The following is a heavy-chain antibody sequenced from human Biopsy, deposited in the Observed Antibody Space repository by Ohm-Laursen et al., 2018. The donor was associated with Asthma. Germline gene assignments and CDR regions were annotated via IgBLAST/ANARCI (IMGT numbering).Heavy chain of an antibody. D-gene: IGHD6-13*01. CDR3: VRGSSSWHHGPFHYYYGLDV. Sequence: GTLSLTCRLSSGSGGYMRSGNYYWGWIRQPPGKGLEWIRSIYYSGTTYYNPSLESRVTVSADTSKNQFSLKLTSVTAADTAVYYCVRGSSSWHHGPFHYYYGLDVWGQGTTATVSS. J-gene: IGHJ6*02. CDR1: GGYMRSGNYY. V-gene: IGHV4-39*01. CDR2: IYYSGTT.